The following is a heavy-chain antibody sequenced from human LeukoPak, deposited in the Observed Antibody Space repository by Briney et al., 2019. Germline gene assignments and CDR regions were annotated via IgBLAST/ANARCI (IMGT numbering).Heavy chain of an antibody. CDR2: IYYSGST. CDR3: ARYQLLLDYFDY. D-gene: IGHD2-2*01. CDR1: GGSISSSTYY. J-gene: IGHJ4*02. Sequence: AEPLSLTCTVPGGSISSSTYYWGWIRQPPGKGLEWFGGIYYSGSTYYNPSLKSRVTISVDKSKNQFSLKLSSVTAADTAVYYCARYQLLLDYFDYWGQGTLVTVSS. V-gene: IGHV4-39*01.